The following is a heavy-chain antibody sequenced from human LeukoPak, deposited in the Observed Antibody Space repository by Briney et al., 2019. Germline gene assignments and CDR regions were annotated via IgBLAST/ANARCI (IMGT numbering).Heavy chain of an antibody. CDR2: IYYSGST. V-gene: IGHV4-31*03. CDR3: ARAVDCGGDCYSENWFDP. Sequence: PSETLSLTCTVSGGSISSGGYYWSWIRQHPGKGLEWIGYIYYSGSTYYNPSLKSRVTISVDTSKNQFSLKLSSVTAADTAVYYCARAVDCGGDCYSENWFDPWGQGTLVTVSS. D-gene: IGHD2-21*02. CDR1: GGSISSGGYY. J-gene: IGHJ5*02.